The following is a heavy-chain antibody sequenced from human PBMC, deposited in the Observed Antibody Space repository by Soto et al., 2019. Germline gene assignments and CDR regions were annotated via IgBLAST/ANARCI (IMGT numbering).Heavy chain of an antibody. J-gene: IGHJ6*03. D-gene: IGHD2-2*01. CDR2: MNPNSGNT. CDR3: GRGVYSYCSSTSCSAPSYYYYYYYMDV. Sequence: QVQLVQSGAEVKKPGASVKVSCKASGYTFTSYDINWVRQATGQGLEWMGWMNPNSGNTGYAQKFQGRVTMTRNTSISTAYMKLSSLRSEDTAVYYCGRGVYSYCSSTSCSAPSYYYYYYYMDVWGKGTTVIVSS. CDR1: GYTFTSYD. V-gene: IGHV1-8*01.